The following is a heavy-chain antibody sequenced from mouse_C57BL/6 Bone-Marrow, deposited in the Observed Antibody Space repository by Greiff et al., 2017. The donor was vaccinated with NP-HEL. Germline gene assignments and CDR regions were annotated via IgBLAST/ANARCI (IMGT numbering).Heavy chain of an antibody. J-gene: IGHJ2*01. CDR3: ARFPYYYGSSYEGNYFDY. Sequence: QVQLQQSGAELARPGASVKLSCKASGYTFTSYGISWVKQRTGQGLEWIGEIYPRSGNTYYNEKFKGKATLTADKSSSTAYMELRSLTSEDSAVYFCARFPYYYGSSYEGNYFDYWGQGTTLTVSS. V-gene: IGHV1-81*01. CDR1: GYTFTSYG. CDR2: IYPRSGNT. D-gene: IGHD1-1*01.